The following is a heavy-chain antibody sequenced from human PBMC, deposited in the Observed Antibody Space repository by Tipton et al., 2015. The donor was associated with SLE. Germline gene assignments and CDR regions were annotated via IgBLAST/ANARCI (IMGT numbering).Heavy chain of an antibody. J-gene: IGHJ3*02. CDR1: GFTFSDHY. D-gene: IGHD3-22*01. Sequence: SLRLSCAASGFTFSDHYMDWVRQAPGKGLEWVGRIRKKSNSYSTEYAASVKGRFTISRDDSTNSLYLQMNSLREEDLALYYCAKSKGKVVAITDAFDIWGQGTMVTVSS. CDR2: IRKKSNSYST. V-gene: IGHV3-72*01. CDR3: AKSKGKVVAITDAFDI.